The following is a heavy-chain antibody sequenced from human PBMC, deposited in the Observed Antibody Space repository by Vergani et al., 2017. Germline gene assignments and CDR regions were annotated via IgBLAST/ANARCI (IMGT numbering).Heavy chain of an antibody. V-gene: IGHV1-2*02. CDR1: GYTFTSYG. CDR2: IDPNSDGT. J-gene: IGHJ4*02. D-gene: IGHD6-13*01. CDR3: ARGWSGYSTSWYFDF. Sequence: QVQLVQSGAEVKKPGASVKVSCKASGYTFTSYGISWVRQAPGQGLEYMGWIDPNSDGTNYAQKFQGRVTMTRDTSISTAYMELSRLRSDDTAVYYCARGWSGYSTSWYFDFWGQGTLVTVSS.